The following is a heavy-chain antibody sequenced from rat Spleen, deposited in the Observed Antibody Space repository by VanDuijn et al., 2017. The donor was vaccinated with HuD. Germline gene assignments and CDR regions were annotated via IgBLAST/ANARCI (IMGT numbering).Heavy chain of an antibody. CDR2: ISTGGGNT. J-gene: IGHJ2*01. V-gene: IGHV5-27*01. CDR3: TTDRY. CDR1: GFTFSNYY. Sequence: EMQLVESGGGLVQPGRSLKLSCTASGFTFSNYYMAWVRQAPTMGLEWVAYISTGGGNTYYRDSVKGRFTISRDNAKSTLYLQMDSLRSEDTATYYCTTDRYWGQGVMVTVSS.